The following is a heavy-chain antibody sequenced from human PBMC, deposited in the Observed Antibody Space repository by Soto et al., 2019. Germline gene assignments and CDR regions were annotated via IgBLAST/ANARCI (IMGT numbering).Heavy chain of an antibody. V-gene: IGHV1-46*03. CDR3: ARGGHVVVVTAALDY. Sequence: QVQLVQSGAEVKKPGASVKVSCKASGDTFTDYYMHWVRQAPGQGLEWMGTINPSGGHTTYAQNFLGRMTMTRDTSTSTLYMELTSLTSEDTAVYYCARGGHVVVVTAALDYWGQGTLVTVSS. J-gene: IGHJ4*02. CDR2: INPSGGHT. D-gene: IGHD2-21*02. CDR1: GDTFTDYY.